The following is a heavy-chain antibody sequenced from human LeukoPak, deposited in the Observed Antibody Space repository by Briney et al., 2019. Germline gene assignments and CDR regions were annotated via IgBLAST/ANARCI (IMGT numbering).Heavy chain of an antibody. J-gene: IGHJ5*02. CDR3: ARKDIVTGGWFDP. CDR1: GFTVSSNY. CDR2: IYSGGST. D-gene: IGHD2-15*01. V-gene: IGHV3-53*01. Sequence: GGSLRLSCAASGFTVSSNYMSWVRQAPGKGLEWVSVIYSGGSTYYADSVKGRFTISRDNSKNTLYLQMNSLRAEDTAVYYCARKDIVTGGWFDPWGQGTLVTVPS.